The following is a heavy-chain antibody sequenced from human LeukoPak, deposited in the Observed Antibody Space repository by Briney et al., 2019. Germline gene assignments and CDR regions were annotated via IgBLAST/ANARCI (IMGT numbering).Heavy chain of an antibody. CDR3: ARETYYYDSSGYWIHYFDY. CDR1: GFTFSSYA. D-gene: IGHD3-22*01. Sequence: GGSLRLSCAASGFTFSSYAMSWVRQAPGKGLEWVSSISSSSSYIYYADSVKGRFTISRDNAKNSLYLQMNSLRAEDTAVYYCARETYYYDSSGYWIHYFDYWGQGTLVTVSS. V-gene: IGHV3-21*01. J-gene: IGHJ4*02. CDR2: ISSSSSYI.